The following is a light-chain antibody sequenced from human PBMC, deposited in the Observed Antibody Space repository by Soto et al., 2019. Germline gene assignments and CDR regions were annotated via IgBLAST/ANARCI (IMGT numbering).Light chain of an antibody. V-gene: IGKV1-39*01. J-gene: IGKJ3*01. CDR2: AAS. CDR3: QQSYNSLPFT. CDR1: QGIVTY. Sequence: DIQMTQSPSSLSSSVGDRVTITCRAIQGIVTYLNWYQQKPGKAPRLLIYAASRLQIGVPSRFSGSGSETDFTLTISSLLPEDFATYYCQQSYNSLPFTFGPGTKVDIK.